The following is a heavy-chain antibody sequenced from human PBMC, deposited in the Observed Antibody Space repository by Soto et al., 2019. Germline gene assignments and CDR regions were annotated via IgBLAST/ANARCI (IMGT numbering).Heavy chain of an antibody. CDR2: ISGSGGST. V-gene: IGHV3-23*01. CDR1: GFTFSSYA. D-gene: IGHD2-15*01. J-gene: IGHJ4*02. CDR3: AHSRVVVAATLDYFDY. Sequence: PGGSLRLSCAASGFTFSSYAMSWVRQAPGKGLEWVSAISGSGGSTYYADSVKGRFTITKDTSKNQVVLTMTNMDPVDTATYYCAHSRVVVAATLDYFDYWGQGTLVTVSS.